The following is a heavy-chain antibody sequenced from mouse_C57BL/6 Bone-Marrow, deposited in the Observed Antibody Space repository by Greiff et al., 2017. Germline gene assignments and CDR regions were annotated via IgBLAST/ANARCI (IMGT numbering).Heavy chain of an antibody. CDR2: ISDGGSYT. J-gene: IGHJ2*01. V-gene: IGHV5-4*01. Sequence: EVKLVESGGGLVKPGGSLKLSCAASGFTFSSYAMSWVRQTPEKRLEWVAPISDGGSYTYYPDNVKGRFTISRDNAKNNLYLQMRHLKSEDTAMYYYARELRSYFDYWGQGTTLTVSS. D-gene: IGHD1-1*01. CDR3: ARELRSYFDY. CDR1: GFTFSSYA.